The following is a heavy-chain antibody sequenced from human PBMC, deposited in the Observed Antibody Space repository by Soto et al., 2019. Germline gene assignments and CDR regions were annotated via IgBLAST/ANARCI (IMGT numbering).Heavy chain of an antibody. J-gene: IGHJ6*02. CDR3: AREYTAWPLAYGLDV. CDR1: GFTFSTYS. CDR2: ISSRSDI. D-gene: IGHD2-2*02. Sequence: GGSLRLSCVGSGFTFSTYSINWVRQAPGKGLEWVSSISSRSDIYYADSVKGRFTISRDNAKNSVSLQMNSLRAEDTAVYYCAREYTAWPLAYGLDVWGQGTTVTVYS. V-gene: IGHV3-21*01.